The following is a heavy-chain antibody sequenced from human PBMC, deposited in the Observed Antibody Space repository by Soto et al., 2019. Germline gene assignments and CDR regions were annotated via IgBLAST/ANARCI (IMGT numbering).Heavy chain of an antibody. V-gene: IGHV1-69*01. D-gene: IGHD4-17*01. Sequence: QVQLVQSGAEVKKPGSSVKVSCKASGGTFSSYAISWVRQAPGQGLEWMGGIIPIFGTANYAQKFQGRVTITADESTSTAYMELSSLRSEDTAVYYCARDGAPMSTVTTKLAYYFDYWGQGTLVTVSS. CDR2: IIPIFGTA. CDR3: ARDGAPMSTVTTKLAYYFDY. J-gene: IGHJ4*02. CDR1: GGTFSSYA.